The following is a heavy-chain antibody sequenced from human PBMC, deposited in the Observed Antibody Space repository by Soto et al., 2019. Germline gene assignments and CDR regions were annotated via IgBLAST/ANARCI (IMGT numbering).Heavy chain of an antibody. V-gene: IGHV1-69*13. CDR1: GGTFSSYA. J-gene: IGHJ6*02. CDR3: ARDPRYFGSSTSRAKEPYYYYYGMDV. D-gene: IGHD2-2*01. Sequence: SVKVSCKASGGTFSSYAISWVRQAPGQGLEWMGGIIPIFGTANYAQKFQGRVTITADESTSTAYMELSSLRSEDTAVYYCARDPRYFGSSTSRAKEPYYYYYGMDVWGQGTTVTVSS. CDR2: IIPIFGTA.